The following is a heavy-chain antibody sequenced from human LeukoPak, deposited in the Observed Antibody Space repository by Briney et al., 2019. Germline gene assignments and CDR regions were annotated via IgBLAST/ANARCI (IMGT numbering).Heavy chain of an antibody. CDR2: ISSSSSYI. J-gene: IGHJ4*02. Sequence: KPGGSLRLSCAASGFTFSSYSMNWVRQAPGKGLEWVSSISSSSSYIYYAGSVKGRFTISRDNAKNSLYLQMNSLRAEDTAVYYCAREGVGGSYYKDVDYWGQGTLVTVSS. CDR3: AREGVGGSYYKDVDY. CDR1: GFTFSSYS. V-gene: IGHV3-21*01. D-gene: IGHD1-26*01.